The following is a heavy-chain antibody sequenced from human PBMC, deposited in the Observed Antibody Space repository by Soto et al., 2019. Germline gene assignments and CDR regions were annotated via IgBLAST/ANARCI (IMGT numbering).Heavy chain of an antibody. CDR1: GGSISSYY. Sequence: NPSETLSLTCTVSGGSISSYYWSWIRQPPGKGLEWIGYIYYSGSTNYNPSLKSRVTISVDTSKNQFSLKLSSVTAADTAVYYCARYPGRPDIVVGMDVWGQGTTVTVSS. J-gene: IGHJ6*02. D-gene: IGHD2-21*01. V-gene: IGHV4-59*01. CDR3: ARYPGRPDIVVGMDV. CDR2: IYYSGST.